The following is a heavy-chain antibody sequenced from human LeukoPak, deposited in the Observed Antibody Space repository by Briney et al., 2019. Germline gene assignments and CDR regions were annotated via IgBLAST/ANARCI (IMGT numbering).Heavy chain of an antibody. CDR2: VSSSGSAI. V-gene: IGHV3-48*03. Sequence: PGGSLRLSCAASGFTFSSYEMNWVRQAPGKGLEWVSKVSSSGSAIYYADSVKGRFTISRDNAKSTLYLQLNSLRAEDTAVYYCARGGSLGYWGQGTLVTVSS. CDR3: ARGGSLGY. CDR1: GFTFSSYE. D-gene: IGHD6-19*01. J-gene: IGHJ4*02.